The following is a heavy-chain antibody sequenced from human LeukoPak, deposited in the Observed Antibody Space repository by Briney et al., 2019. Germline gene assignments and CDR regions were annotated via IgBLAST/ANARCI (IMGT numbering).Heavy chain of an antibody. CDR3: ARRDYYDSSQYFDY. D-gene: IGHD3-22*01. V-gene: IGHV5-51*01. J-gene: IGHJ4*02. CDR2: IYPGDSDT. Sequence: GESLKISCKGSGYRFTSYWIGWVRQMPGKGLEWMGIIYPGDSDTRYSPSFQGQVTISADKSISTAYLPWSGLKASDTAMYYCARRDYYDSSQYFDYWGQGTLVTVSS. CDR1: GYRFTSYW.